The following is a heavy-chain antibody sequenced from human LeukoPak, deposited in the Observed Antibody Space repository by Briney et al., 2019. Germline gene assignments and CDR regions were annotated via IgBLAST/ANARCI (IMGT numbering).Heavy chain of an antibody. CDR3: EKGDGYNPGYSDY. CDR1: GFTFSIYA. D-gene: IGHD5-24*01. V-gene: IGHV3-23*01. Sequence: GGSLRLSCAASGFTFSIYAMNWVRQAPGKGPEWVSGISGSGGGTYYADSVKGRFTISRDNSKITLYLQMDSLRAEYTGVYYCEKGDGYNPGYSDYWGQGTLVTVSS. J-gene: IGHJ4*02. CDR2: ISGSGGGT.